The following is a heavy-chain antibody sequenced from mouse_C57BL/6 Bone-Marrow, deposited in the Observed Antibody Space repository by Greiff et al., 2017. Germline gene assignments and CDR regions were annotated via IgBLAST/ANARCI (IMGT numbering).Heavy chain of an antibody. Sequence: QVQLKQPGAELVMPGASVKLSCKASGYTFTSYWMHWVKQRPGQGLEWIGEIDPSDSYTNYNQKFKGKSTLTVDKSSSTAYMQLSSLTSEYSAVYYCARSVVGAMDYWGQGTSVTVS. CDR3: ARSVVGAMDY. D-gene: IGHD1-1*01. V-gene: IGHV1-69*01. CDR2: IDPSDSYT. CDR1: GYTFTSYW. J-gene: IGHJ4*01.